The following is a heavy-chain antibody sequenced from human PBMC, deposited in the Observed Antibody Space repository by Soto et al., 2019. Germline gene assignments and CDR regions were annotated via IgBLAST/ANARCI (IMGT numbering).Heavy chain of an antibody. Sequence: TGGSLRLSCAASGFKFINYAMSWVRQAPGKGLEWVSLISATGGGTYYADSVKGRFTISRDNSHNTLYLQVHSLTAEDTAVYYCAKDRRAGGDSAFYFDFGGQGAQVTVSS. J-gene: IGHJ4*02. CDR2: ISATGGGT. D-gene: IGHD3-16*01. CDR3: AKDRRAGGDSAFYFDF. V-gene: IGHV3-23*01. CDR1: GFKFINYA.